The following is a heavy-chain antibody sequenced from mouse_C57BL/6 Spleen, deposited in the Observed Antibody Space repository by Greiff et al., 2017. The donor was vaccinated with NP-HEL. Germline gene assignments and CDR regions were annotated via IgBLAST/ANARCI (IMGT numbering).Heavy chain of an antibody. CDR1: GYSFTGYY. CDR3: ARDGYYGSSFFDY. J-gene: IGHJ2*01. V-gene: IGHV1-42*01. Sequence: EVQLQQSGPELVKPGASVKISCKASGYSFTGYYMNWVKQSPEKSLEWIGEINPSTGGTTYNQKFKAKATLTVDKSSSTAYMQLKSLTSEDSAVYYCARDGYYGSSFFDYWGQGTTLTVSS. D-gene: IGHD1-1*01. CDR2: INPSTGGT.